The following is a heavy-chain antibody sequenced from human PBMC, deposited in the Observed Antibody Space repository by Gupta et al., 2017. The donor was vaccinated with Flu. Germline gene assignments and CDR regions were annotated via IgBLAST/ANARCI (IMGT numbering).Heavy chain of an antibody. Sequence: QVQLQESGPGLVKPSGTLSLTCAVSGVSINNSNWWSWVRQPPGKGLEWIGEIYHSGSTNYNPSLKSRVTISVDKSKNQFSQKLRSVTAADTAVYFCARVSPITIFGVVVYYMDVWGKGTTVPVSS. V-gene: IGHV4-4*02. D-gene: IGHD3-3*01. CDR3: ARVSPITIFGVVVYYMDV. CDR2: IYHSGST. CDR1: GVSINNSNW. J-gene: IGHJ6*03.